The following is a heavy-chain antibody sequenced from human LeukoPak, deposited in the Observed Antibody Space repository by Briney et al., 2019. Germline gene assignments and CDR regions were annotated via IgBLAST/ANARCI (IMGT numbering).Heavy chain of an antibody. CDR1: GGTFSSYA. Sequence: GSSVKVSCKASGGTFSSYAISWVRQAPGQGLEWMGWMNPNSGNTGYAQKFQGRVTMTRNTSISTAYMELSSLRSEDTAVYYCARGWSYWERWLPFDYWGQGTLVTVSS. D-gene: IGHD5-24*01. CDR3: ARGWSYWERWLPFDY. CDR2: MNPNSGNT. V-gene: IGHV1-8*02. J-gene: IGHJ4*02.